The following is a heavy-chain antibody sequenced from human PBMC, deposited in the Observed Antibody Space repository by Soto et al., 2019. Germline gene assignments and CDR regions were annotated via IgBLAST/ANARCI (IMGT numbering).Heavy chain of an antibody. Sequence: SETLSLTCTVSGDCISSGGYYCSWIRQHPGKGLEWIGYIYYSGSTYYNPSLKSRVTISVDTSKNQFSLKLSSVTAADTAVYYCARRYDYIWGSYRPTDAFDIWGQGTMVTVSS. J-gene: IGHJ3*02. D-gene: IGHD3-16*02. CDR1: GDCISSGGYY. V-gene: IGHV4-31*02. CDR2: IYYSGST. CDR3: ARRYDYIWGSYRPTDAFDI.